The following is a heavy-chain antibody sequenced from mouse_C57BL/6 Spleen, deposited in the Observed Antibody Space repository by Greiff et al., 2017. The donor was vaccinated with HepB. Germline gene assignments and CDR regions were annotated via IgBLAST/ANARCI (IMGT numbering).Heavy chain of an antibody. V-gene: IGHV5-4*01. CDR2: ISDGGSYT. D-gene: IGHD1-1*01. Sequence: EVQVVESGGGLVKPGGSLKLSCAASGFTFSSYAMSWVRQTPEKRLEWVATISDGGSYTYYPDNVKGRFTISRDNAKNNLYLQMSHLKSEDTAMYYCARGGDYYGSSYYAMDYWGQGTSVTVSS. CDR1: GFTFSSYA. CDR3: ARGGDYYGSSYYAMDY. J-gene: IGHJ4*01.